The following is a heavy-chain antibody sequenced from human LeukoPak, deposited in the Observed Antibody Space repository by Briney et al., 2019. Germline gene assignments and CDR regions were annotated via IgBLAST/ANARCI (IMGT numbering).Heavy chain of an antibody. V-gene: IGHV1-2*02. Sequence: ASVKVSCGASGYTFTGYYMHWVRQAPGQGLEWMGWINPNSGGTNYAQKFQGRVTMTRDTSISTAYMELSRLRSDDTAVYYCARRSVSGSPDAFDIWGQGTMVTVSS. D-gene: IGHD1-26*01. CDR1: GYTFTGYY. J-gene: IGHJ3*02. CDR3: ARRSVSGSPDAFDI. CDR2: INPNSGGT.